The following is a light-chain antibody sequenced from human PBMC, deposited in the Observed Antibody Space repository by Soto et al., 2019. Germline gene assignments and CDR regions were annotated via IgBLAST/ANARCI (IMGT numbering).Light chain of an antibody. CDR2: KDT. CDR3: QSADSSTIYV. J-gene: IGLJ1*01. CDR1: ALAKQF. V-gene: IGLV3-25*02. Sequence: SYELTQPPSVSVSPGQTARITCSGDALAKQFAYWYQQKPGQAPVLVVYKDTERPSGIPERFSGSSSGTTVTLTITGVQAEDDADYYCQSADSSTIYVFGSGTKVTVL.